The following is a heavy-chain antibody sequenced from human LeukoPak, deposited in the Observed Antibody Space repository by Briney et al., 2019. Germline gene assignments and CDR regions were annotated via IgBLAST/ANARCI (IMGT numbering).Heavy chain of an antibody. V-gene: IGHV3-30*03. CDR2: ISYDGSNR. CDR3: ARESGSRSYYYYMDV. Sequence: SCKASGYTFTSYYMHWVRQAPGKGLEWVAVISYDGSNRYYADSVKGRFTISRDNSKYTLYLQMNSLRAEDTAVYYCARESGSRSYYYYMDVWGKGTTVTVSS. J-gene: IGHJ6*03. CDR1: GYTFTSYY. D-gene: IGHD2-2*01.